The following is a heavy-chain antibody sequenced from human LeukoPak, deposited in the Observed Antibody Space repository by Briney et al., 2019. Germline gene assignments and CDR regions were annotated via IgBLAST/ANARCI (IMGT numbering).Heavy chain of an antibody. Sequence: GGSLRLSCAASGFTFSSYGISWVRQAPGKGLEWVSAISASGSTKYYADSVKGRFTISRDNAKNSLFLQMNSLRAEDTAVYYCARVLRYCSGGNCYSGGLGYMDVWGKGTTVTISS. CDR2: ISASGSTK. V-gene: IGHV3-21*04. D-gene: IGHD2-15*01. CDR1: GFTFSSYG. J-gene: IGHJ6*03. CDR3: ARVLRYCSGGNCYSGGLGYMDV.